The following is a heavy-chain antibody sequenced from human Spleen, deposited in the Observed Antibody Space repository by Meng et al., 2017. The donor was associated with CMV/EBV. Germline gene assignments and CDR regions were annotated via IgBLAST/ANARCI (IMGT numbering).Heavy chain of an antibody. CDR2: INWNGDTT. CDR1: GFTFDDHG. D-gene: IGHD3-22*01. Sequence: GGSLRLSCAASGFTFDDHGMGWVRQAPGKGLEYVSGINWNGDTTGYADSVKGRFSISRDNAKNSLYLQMNSLRAEDTAVYYCAKASTYHYDSSGSVVDYWGQGTLVTVSS. CDR3: AKASTYHYDSSGSVVDY. V-gene: IGHV3-20*04. J-gene: IGHJ4*02.